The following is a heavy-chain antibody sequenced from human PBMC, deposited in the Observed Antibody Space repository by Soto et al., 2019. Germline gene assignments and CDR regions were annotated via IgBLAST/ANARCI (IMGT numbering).Heavy chain of an antibody. V-gene: IGHV3-30-3*01. Sequence: QVQLVESGGGVVQPGRSLRLSCAASGFTFSSYAMHWVRQAPGKGLEWVAVISYDGSNKYYADSVKGRFTISRDNSKNTLYLQMNSLRAEDTAVYYCARGDSGSYDKDAFDIWGQGTMVTVSS. CDR1: GFTFSSYA. D-gene: IGHD1-26*01. CDR2: ISYDGSNK. J-gene: IGHJ3*02. CDR3: ARGDSGSYDKDAFDI.